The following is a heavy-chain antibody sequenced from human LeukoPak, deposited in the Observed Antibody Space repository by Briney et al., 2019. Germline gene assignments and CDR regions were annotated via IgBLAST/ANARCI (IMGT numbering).Heavy chain of an antibody. CDR3: ARESRVLIGDGYYLHS. V-gene: IGHV4-4*07. Sequence: SETLSLTCTVSGGSITNYYWSWIRQPAGKGLEWIGRLYTGRSTDYNPSLKSRVTMSVDTSNNQFSLKLTSVTAADTAIYYCARESRVLIGDGYYLHSWGPGTLVTLSS. CDR1: GGSITNYY. CDR2: LYTGRST. J-gene: IGHJ4*02. D-gene: IGHD3-3*01.